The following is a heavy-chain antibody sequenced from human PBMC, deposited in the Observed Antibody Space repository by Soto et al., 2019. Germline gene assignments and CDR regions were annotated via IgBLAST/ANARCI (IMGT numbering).Heavy chain of an antibody. J-gene: IGHJ5*02. CDR3: ARVDGYNYGNWFDP. CDR1: GGTFSSYA. D-gene: IGHD5-12*01. Sequence: SVKVSCKASGGTFSSYAISWVRQAPGQGLEWMGGIIPIFGTANYAQKFQGRATITADESTSTAYMELSSLRSEDTAVYYCARVDGYNYGNWFDPWGQGTLVTVSS. CDR2: IIPIFGTA. V-gene: IGHV1-69*13.